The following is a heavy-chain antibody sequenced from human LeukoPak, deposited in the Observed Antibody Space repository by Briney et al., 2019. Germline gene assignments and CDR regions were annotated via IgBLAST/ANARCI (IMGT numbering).Heavy chain of an antibody. V-gene: IGHV4-59*08. CDR3: ASQRRDGYSY. Sequence: SETLSLTCTVSGGSISSYYWSWIRQPPGKGLEWIGYIYYSGTTNYNPSLKSRVTISVDTSKNQFSLKLSSVTAADTAVYYCASQRRDGYSYWGQGTLVTVSS. D-gene: IGHD5-24*01. J-gene: IGHJ4*02. CDR2: IYYSGTT. CDR1: GGSISSYY.